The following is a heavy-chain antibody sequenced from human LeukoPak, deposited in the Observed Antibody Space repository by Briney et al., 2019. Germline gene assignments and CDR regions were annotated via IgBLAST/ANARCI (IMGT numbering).Heavy chain of an antibody. V-gene: IGHV3-23*01. D-gene: IGHD3-10*01. J-gene: IGHJ4*02. Sequence: PGGSLRLSCAASGFTVSSNYMSWVRQAPGKGLEWVSTIAGSGGSTYYADSVKGRFTISRDNSNNALYLQMDSLRPEDTAVYYCAKSRAALVVRGVGPHSWGQGTLVTVSS. CDR1: GFTVSSNY. CDR2: IAGSGGST. CDR3: AKSRAALVVRGVGPHS.